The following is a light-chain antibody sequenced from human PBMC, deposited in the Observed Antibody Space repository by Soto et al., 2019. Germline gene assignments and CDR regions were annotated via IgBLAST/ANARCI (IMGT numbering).Light chain of an antibody. J-gene: IGKJ2*01. CDR1: QSVSSY. CDR2: DAS. CDR3: QQYYSYPQYT. Sequence: EIVLTQSPATLSLSPGERATLSCRASQSVSSYLAWYQQKPGQAPRLLIYDASNRATGVPARFSGSGSGTDFTLTISCLQSEDFATYYCQQYYSYPQYTFGQGSKVDI. V-gene: IGKV3-11*01.